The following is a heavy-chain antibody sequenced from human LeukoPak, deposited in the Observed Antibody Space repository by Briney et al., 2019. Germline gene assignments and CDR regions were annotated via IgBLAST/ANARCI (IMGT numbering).Heavy chain of an antibody. CDR3: AKDEGIIYDSSGYSY. CDR2: IRYDGSNK. J-gene: IGHJ4*02. CDR1: GFIFSSYG. Sequence: GGSLRLSCAASGFIFSSYGMHWVRQAPGKGLEWVTFIRYDGSNKYYADSVKGRFTISRDNSKNTLYLQMNSLRAEDTAVYYCAKDEGIIYDSSGYSYWGQGTLVTVSS. V-gene: IGHV3-30*02. D-gene: IGHD3-22*01.